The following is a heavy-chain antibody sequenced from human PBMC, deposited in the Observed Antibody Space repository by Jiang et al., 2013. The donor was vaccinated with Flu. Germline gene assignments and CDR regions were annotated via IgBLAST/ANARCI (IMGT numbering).Heavy chain of an antibody. CDR2: IYHSGST. CDR1: GTSISNFY. D-gene: IGHD3-10*01. Sequence: LLKPSETLSLTCTVSGTSISNFYWSWIRQPPGKGLDWIGYIYHSGSTKYNPSLKSRVTISLDTSKNQFSLKLTSVTTADTAVYYCATLTHAGGGSYSFFDSWGPGTLVTVSS. CDR3: ATLTHAGGGSYSFFDS. J-gene: IGHJ4*02. V-gene: IGHV4-59*01.